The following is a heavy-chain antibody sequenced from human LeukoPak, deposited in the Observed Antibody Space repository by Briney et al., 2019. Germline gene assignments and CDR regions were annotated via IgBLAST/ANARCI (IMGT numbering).Heavy chain of an antibody. Sequence: GGSLRLSCAASGFTFSSYGMHWVRQAPGKGLEWVAVISYDGSNKYYADSVKGRFTISRDNSKNTLYLQMNSLRAEDTAVYYCAAGYSSGWPFDYWGQGTLVTVSS. CDR3: AAGYSSGWPFDY. D-gene: IGHD6-19*01. CDR2: ISYDGSNK. CDR1: GFTFSSYG. J-gene: IGHJ4*02. V-gene: IGHV3-30*03.